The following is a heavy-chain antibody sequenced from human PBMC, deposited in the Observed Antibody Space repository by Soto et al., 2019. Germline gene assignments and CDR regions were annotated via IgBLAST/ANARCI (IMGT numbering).Heavy chain of an antibody. D-gene: IGHD2-21*01. V-gene: IGHV4-30-4*01. CDR2: IYYSGST. J-gene: IGHJ6*02. CDR1: GGSISSGDYY. CDR3: DRVYQAYSAGMDV. Sequence: QVQLQESGPGLVKPSQTLSLTCTVSGGSISSGDYYWSWIRQPPGKGLAWIGYIYYSGSTYYNPSLKSRITISVDTTKNQFSRHLSSVPAADTAVYYCDRVYQAYSAGMDVWGQGTTVTVSS.